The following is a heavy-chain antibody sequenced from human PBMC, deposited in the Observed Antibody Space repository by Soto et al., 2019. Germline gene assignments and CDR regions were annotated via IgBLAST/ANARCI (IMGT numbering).Heavy chain of an antibody. D-gene: IGHD4-17*01. V-gene: IGHV3-11*06. CDR1: GFTFSDYY. CDR3: AGRMTTVTSFDY. CDR2: ISSSSSYT. Sequence: PGGSLGLSCAASGFTFSDYYMSWIRQAPGKGLEWVSYISSSSSYTNYADSVKGRFTISRDNAKNSLYLQMNSLRAEDTAVYYCAGRMTTVTSFDYWGQGTLVTVSS. J-gene: IGHJ4*02.